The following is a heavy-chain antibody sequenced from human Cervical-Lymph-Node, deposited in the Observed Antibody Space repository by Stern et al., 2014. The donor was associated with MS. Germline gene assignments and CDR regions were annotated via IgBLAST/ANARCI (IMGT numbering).Heavy chain of an antibody. Sequence: EVQLVESGGGLVKPGGSLKLSCAVSGFTFSSYSMNWVRQAPGKRQEWVSSISSSSSDMYYADSVKGRFTISRDNAKNSLSLQMNSLRAEDTAVYYCARDYDGNYLTYFEYWGQGTLVTVSS. CDR1: GFTFSSYS. D-gene: IGHD2/OR15-2a*01. J-gene: IGHJ4*02. CDR3: ARDYDGNYLTYFEY. CDR2: ISSSSSDM. V-gene: IGHV3-21*02.